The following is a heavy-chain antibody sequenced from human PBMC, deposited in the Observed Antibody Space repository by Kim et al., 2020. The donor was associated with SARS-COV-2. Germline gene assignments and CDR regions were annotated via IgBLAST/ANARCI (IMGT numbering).Heavy chain of an antibody. Sequence: GGSLRLSCAASGFIFSNHAMSWVRQAPGKGLEWVSSITGGGGGTYFADSVEGRFTISRDNSRSTLYLHMNSLRAEDTAVYYCARDLLHGMDVWGQGTTVTVSS. CDR3: ARDLLHGMDV. V-gene: IGHV3-23*01. J-gene: IGHJ6*02. CDR2: ITGGGGGT. CDR1: GFIFSNHA.